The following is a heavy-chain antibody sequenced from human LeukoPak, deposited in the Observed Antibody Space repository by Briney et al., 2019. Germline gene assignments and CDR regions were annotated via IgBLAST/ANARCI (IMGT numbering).Heavy chain of an antibody. CDR2: ISGSGGST. J-gene: IGHJ4*02. CDR1: GFTFSSYA. Sequence: GGSLRLSCAASGFTFSSYAMSWVRQAPGKGLEWVSAISGSGGSTYYADSVKGRFTISRDNSKNTLYLRMNSLRAEDTAIYYCAKVDIVVVPAARGFDYWGQGTLVTVSS. V-gene: IGHV3-23*01. CDR3: AKVDIVVVPAARGFDY. D-gene: IGHD2-2*01.